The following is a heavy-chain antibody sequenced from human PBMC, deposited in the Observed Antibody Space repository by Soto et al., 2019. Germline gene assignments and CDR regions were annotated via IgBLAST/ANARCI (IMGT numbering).Heavy chain of an antibody. CDR1: GFTFSDHY. CDR3: SRGGSGGFFDH. Sequence: QVQLVESGGGLVKSGGSLRLSCATSGFTFSDHYMSWIRQAPGKGLEFISYISPGGRYTNYGDSVKGRFTISRDNAKNSLFLQVNTLRDEDTAVYYCSRGGSGGFFDHWGQGTSVTVSA. D-gene: IGHD2-15*01. J-gene: IGHJ4*02. V-gene: IGHV3-11*05. CDR2: ISPGGRYT.